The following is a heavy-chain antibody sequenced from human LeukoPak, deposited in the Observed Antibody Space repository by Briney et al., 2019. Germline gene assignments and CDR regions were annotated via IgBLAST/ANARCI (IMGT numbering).Heavy chain of an antibody. CDR1: GFTFSNYA. CDR3: AKDLVVVPTGPDY. V-gene: IGHV3-23*01. D-gene: IGHD2-2*01. J-gene: IGHJ4*02. CDR2: ISGGGGST. Sequence: GGSLRLSCAASGFTFSNYAMNWVCQAPGKGLEWVSGISGGGGSTHYADSVNGRFTISRDNSKNTLYLQMNSLRAEDTAVYYCAKDLVVVPTGPDYWGQGTLVTVSS.